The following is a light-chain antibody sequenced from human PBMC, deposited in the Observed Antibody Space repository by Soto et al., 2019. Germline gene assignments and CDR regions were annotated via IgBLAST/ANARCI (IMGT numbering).Light chain of an antibody. J-gene: IGKJ4*01. CDR1: PSVSSSS. CDR3: QQYGILPLP. V-gene: IGKV3-20*01. CDR2: GAS. Sequence: EVVLTQSPGTLSLSPGEGATLSCRASPSVSSSSLAWYQHKPGQAPRLLIYGASVRATGIPDRFSGSGSGTDFTLTISRLEPEDYAMYYCQQYGILPLPFSGGTKV.